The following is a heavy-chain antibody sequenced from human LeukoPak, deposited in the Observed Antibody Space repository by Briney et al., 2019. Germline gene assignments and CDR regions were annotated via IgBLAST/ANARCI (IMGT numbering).Heavy chain of an antibody. CDR3: ARVPRESYSH. V-gene: IGHV1-8*01. CDR2: INPNSGNT. J-gene: IGHJ4*02. CDR1: GYTFTSYD. D-gene: IGHD1-26*01. Sequence: ASVKVSCKASGYTFTSYDINWVRQATGQGLEWMGYINPNSGNTGYAQKFQGRVTVTRDTSINTAYMGLTSLRSEDTAVYYCARVPRESYSHWGQGTLVTVSS.